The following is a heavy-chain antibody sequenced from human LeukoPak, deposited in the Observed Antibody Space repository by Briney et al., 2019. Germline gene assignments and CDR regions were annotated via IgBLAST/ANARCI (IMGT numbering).Heavy chain of an antibody. CDR3: ARAGYCSSTSCYTSNWFDP. D-gene: IGHD2-2*02. Sequence: SETLSLTCTVSGGSISSGGYYWSWIRQHPGKGLEWIGYIYYSGSTYYNPSLKSRVTITVDTSKNQFSLKLSSVTAADTAVCYCARAGYCSSTSCYTSNWFDPWGQGTLVTVSS. CDR2: IYYSGST. CDR1: GGSISSGGYY. J-gene: IGHJ5*02. V-gene: IGHV4-31*03.